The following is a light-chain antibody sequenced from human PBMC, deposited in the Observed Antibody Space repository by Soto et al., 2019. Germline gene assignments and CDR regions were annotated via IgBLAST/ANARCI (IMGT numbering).Light chain of an antibody. J-gene: IGKJ3*01. Sequence: IPLTQSPSSLSASVGDRVTISCRASQGIANFLAWYQQKPGKAPKLLIYGASTLASGIPSRFSGSGSGTDFTLTISSLQSEDFATYYCQQLNSFPLPFGPGTKVDIK. CDR2: GAS. V-gene: IGKV1-9*01. CDR3: QQLNSFPLP. CDR1: QGIANF.